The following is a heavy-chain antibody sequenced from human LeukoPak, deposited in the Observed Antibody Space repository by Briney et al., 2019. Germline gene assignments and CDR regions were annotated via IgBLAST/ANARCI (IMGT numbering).Heavy chain of an antibody. Sequence: GGSLRLSCAASGFTFSSYSMNWVRQAPGKGLEWVSSISSSSSYIYYADSVKGRFTISRDNAKNSLYLQMNSLRAGDTAVYYCATPLDYYDRSDSHQGGDWGQGTLVTVSS. D-gene: IGHD3-22*01. J-gene: IGHJ4*02. V-gene: IGHV3-21*04. CDR2: ISSSSSYI. CDR1: GFTFSSYS. CDR3: ATPLDYYDRSDSHQGGD.